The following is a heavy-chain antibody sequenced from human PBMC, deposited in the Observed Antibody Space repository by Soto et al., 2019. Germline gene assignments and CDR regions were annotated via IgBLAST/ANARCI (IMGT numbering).Heavy chain of an antibody. D-gene: IGHD2-8*01. CDR3: AKVEDIVLMVYEASIDY. CDR2: ISYDGSNK. CDR1: GFTFSSYG. V-gene: IGHV3-30*18. J-gene: IGHJ4*02. Sequence: QVQLVESGGGVVQPGRSLRLSCAASGFTFSSYGMHWVRQAPGKGLEWVAVISYDGSNKYYADSVKGRFTISRDNSKNTLYLQMNSLRAEDTAVCYCAKVEDIVLMVYEASIDYWGQGTLVTVSS.